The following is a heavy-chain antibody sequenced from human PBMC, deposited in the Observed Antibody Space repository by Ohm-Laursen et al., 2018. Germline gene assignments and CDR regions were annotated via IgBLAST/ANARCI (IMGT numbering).Heavy chain of an antibody. CDR1: GGSISNYY. Sequence: SETLSLTWTVSGGSISNYYWSWIRQPAGKGLEWIGRIDSSGITNYNPSLMSRVTMSVDTSKNQISLKLSSVTAADTAVYYCGRDPSFGVVNWFDPWGQGTLVTVSS. V-gene: IGHV4-4*07. D-gene: IGHD3-3*01. CDR3: GRDPSFGVVNWFDP. J-gene: IGHJ5*02. CDR2: IDSSGIT.